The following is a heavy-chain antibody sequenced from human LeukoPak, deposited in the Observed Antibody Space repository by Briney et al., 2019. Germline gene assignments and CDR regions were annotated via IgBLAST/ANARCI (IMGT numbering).Heavy chain of an antibody. CDR2: ISSSGSTI. D-gene: IGHD4-17*01. CDR1: GFTFSDYY. V-gene: IGHV3-11*04. J-gene: IGHJ4*02. CDR3: ARRSNDYGDYYFDY. Sequence: GGSLRLSCAASGFTFSDYYMRWIRQAPGKGLEWVSYISSSGSTIYYADSVKGRFTISRDKAKNSLYLQMNSLRAEDTAVYDCARRSNDYGDYYFDYWGQGTLVTVSS.